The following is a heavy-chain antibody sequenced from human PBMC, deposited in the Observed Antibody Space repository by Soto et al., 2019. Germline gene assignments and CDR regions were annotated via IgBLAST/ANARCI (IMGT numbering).Heavy chain of an antibody. J-gene: IGHJ6*02. Sequence: GASVKVSCKASGGTFSSYAISWVRQAPGQGLEWMGGIIPIFGTANYAQKFQGRVTITADESTSTAYMELSSLRSEDTAVYYCARGIYYGSGSYYIPPYYYYYGMDVWGQGTTVTVSS. V-gene: IGHV1-69*13. CDR2: IIPIFGTA. D-gene: IGHD3-10*01. CDR1: GGTFSSYA. CDR3: ARGIYYGSGSYYIPPYYYYYGMDV.